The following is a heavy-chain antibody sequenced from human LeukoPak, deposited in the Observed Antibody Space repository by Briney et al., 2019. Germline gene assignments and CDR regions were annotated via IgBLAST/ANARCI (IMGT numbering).Heavy chain of an antibody. CDR3: ARGLIGGIVGAPRNYYFDY. D-gene: IGHD1-26*01. J-gene: IGHJ4*02. CDR2: INRGGST. CDR1: GVTFSGYY. Sequence: PSESLSLTCAVYGVTFSGYYWSWIRQPPGKGLEWVGEINRGGSTTYNPSLKSRVTISVDTSKNQFSLKLSSVTAADTAVYCCARGLIGGIVGAPRNYYFDYWGQGTLVTVSS. V-gene: IGHV4-34*01.